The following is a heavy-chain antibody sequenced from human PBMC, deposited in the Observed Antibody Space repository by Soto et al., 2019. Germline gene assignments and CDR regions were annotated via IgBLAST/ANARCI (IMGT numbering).Heavy chain of an antibody. CDR1: GFTFSSYW. J-gene: IGHJ6*02. CDR3: AKRKEVYYYGMDV. CDR2: IKEDGSDK. V-gene: IGHV3-7*01. Sequence: EVPVAESGGDLVQPGGSLRLSCAASGFTFSSYWMSWVRQAPGKGLEWVANIKEDGSDKYYLDSVKGRFTISRDNAKNSMYLQMNSLRAEDTAVYYCAKRKEVYYYGMDVWGQGTTVTVSS.